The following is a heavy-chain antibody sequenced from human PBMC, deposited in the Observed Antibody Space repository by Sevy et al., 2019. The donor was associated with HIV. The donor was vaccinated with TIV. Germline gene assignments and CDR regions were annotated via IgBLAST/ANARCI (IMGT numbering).Heavy chain of an antibody. J-gene: IGHJ5*02. D-gene: IGHD1-26*01. Sequence: GGSLRLSCAASGFTFSDYYMSWIRQAPGKGLEWVSYISRSGSTINYADSVKGRFTISRDNAKNSLYLQINSLRAEDTAVYYCARENTRREEPGWFDPWGQGTLVTVSS. V-gene: IGHV3-11*01. CDR3: ARENTRREEPGWFDP. CDR2: ISRSGSTI. CDR1: GFTFSDYY.